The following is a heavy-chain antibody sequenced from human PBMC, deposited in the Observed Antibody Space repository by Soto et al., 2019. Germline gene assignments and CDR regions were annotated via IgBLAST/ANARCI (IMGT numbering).Heavy chain of an antibody. D-gene: IGHD6-13*01. J-gene: IGHJ5*02. CDR1: GYTFTGYY. CDR2: INPNSGGT. Sequence: ASVKVSCKASGYTFTGYYMHWVRQAPGQGLEWMGWINPNSGGTNYAQKFQGRVTMTRDTSISTAYMELSRLRSDDTAMYYCARDRGVLAAAGNWFDPWGQGTLVTVSS. CDR3: ARDRGVLAAAGNWFDP. V-gene: IGHV1-2*02.